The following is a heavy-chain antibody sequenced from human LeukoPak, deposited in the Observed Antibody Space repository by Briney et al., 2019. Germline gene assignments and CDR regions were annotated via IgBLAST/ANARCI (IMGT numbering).Heavy chain of an antibody. CDR2: IIPILGIA. CDR1: GGTFSSYT. J-gene: IGHJ3*02. D-gene: IGHD1-14*01. Sequence: SVKVSCKASGGTFSSYTISWVRQAPGQGLEWMGRIIPILGIANYAQKLQGRVTITADKSTSTAYMELSSLRSEDTAVYYCARVDTEGDAFDIWGQGTMVTVSS. CDR3: ARVDTEGDAFDI. V-gene: IGHV1-69*02.